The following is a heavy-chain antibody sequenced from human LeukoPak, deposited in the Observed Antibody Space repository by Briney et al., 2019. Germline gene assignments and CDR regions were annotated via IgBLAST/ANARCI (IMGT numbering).Heavy chain of an antibody. Sequence: ASVKVSCKASGYTFTNSDINWVRQATGQGLEWMGWMSPNSGNTGYAQKFQGRVTMTKNTSISTAYMELSSLRSEDTAVYYCAGGYYDNRGYYFDFWGQGTLVTVSS. J-gene: IGHJ4*02. D-gene: IGHD3-22*01. CDR3: AGGYYDNRGYYFDF. CDR2: MSPNSGNT. CDR1: GYTFTNSD. V-gene: IGHV1-8*01.